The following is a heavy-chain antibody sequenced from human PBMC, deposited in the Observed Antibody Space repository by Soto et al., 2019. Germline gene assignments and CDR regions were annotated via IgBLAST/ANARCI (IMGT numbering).Heavy chain of an antibody. Sequence: PGESLKISCKGSGYSFTTYWITWVRQMPGKGLEWMGRIDPSDSYTNYSPSFQGHVTISADKSISTAYLQWSSLKASDTAMYYCATSTYDILTGSLGGAFDIWGQGTMVTVSS. CDR3: ATSTYDILTGSLGGAFDI. D-gene: IGHD3-9*01. V-gene: IGHV5-10-1*01. CDR1: GYSFTTYW. J-gene: IGHJ3*02. CDR2: IDPSDSYT.